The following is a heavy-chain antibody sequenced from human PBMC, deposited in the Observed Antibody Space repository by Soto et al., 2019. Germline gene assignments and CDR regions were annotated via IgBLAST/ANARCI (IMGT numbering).Heavy chain of an antibody. Sequence: SETLSLTCTVSGGSIISGGYYCSCMRQHPWNGLEWIGYIYYSGSTYYNPSLKSRVTISVDTSKNQFSLKLSSVTAADTAVYYCASKVRRGYSYGPDDAFDIWGQGTMVTVSS. D-gene: IGHD5-18*01. CDR1: GGSIISGGYY. CDR2: IYYSGST. CDR3: ASKVRRGYSYGPDDAFDI. V-gene: IGHV4-31*03. J-gene: IGHJ3*02.